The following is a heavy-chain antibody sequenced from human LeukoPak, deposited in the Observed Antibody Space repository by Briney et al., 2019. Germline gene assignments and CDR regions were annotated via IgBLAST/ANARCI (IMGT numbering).Heavy chain of an antibody. CDR3: VRDVWGDRDSYFDY. Sequence: GGSLRLSCAASGFTFSSYWMHWVRQAPGKGLVWVSRINSDGRSTSYADSAKGRFTISRDNAKNTLYLQMNSLRAEDTAVYYCVRDVWGDRDSYFDYRGQGTLVTVSS. D-gene: IGHD2-21*01. CDR2: INSDGRST. CDR1: GFTFSSYW. V-gene: IGHV3-74*01. J-gene: IGHJ4*02.